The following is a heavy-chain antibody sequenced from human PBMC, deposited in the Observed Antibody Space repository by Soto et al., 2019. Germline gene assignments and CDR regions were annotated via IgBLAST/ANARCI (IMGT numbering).Heavy chain of an antibody. CDR1: GFSISSYY. CDR3: ARHETLHGDCDY. D-gene: IGHD2-21*02. CDR2: IYYNVNT. V-gene: IGHV4-59*08. J-gene: IGHJ4*02. Sequence: SETLSLTCPFSGFSISSYYWSWIRQPPGKGLEWIGYIYYNVNTNYNPSLKSRVTISVDTSKNQFSLKLSSVTAADTAVYYCARHETLHGDCDYWGQGTLVTVSS.